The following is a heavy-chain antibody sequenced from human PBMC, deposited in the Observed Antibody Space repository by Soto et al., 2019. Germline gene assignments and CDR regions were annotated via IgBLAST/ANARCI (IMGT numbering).Heavy chain of an antibody. V-gene: IGHV3-23*01. CDR2: LPEIGTNT. J-gene: IGHJ4*02. D-gene: IGHD1-26*01. Sequence: EVQLLEFGGGLVQPGGSLRLSCAASGFTFSNYGMSWVRQAPGKGLEWVSALPEIGTNTYYADSVKGRFTISRDNSKNTLFLQINNLRAGDTAVYYCAKKSGVGATWYFDYWGQGTLVTVSS. CDR3: AKKSGVGATWYFDY. CDR1: GFTFSNYG.